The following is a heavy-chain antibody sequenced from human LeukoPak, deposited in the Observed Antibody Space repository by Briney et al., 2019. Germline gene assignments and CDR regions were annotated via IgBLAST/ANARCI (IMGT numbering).Heavy chain of an antibody. J-gene: IGHJ4*02. V-gene: IGHV3-33*06. CDR1: GFTFSNYG. D-gene: IGHD3-9*01. CDR2: IWYNGSDK. CDR3: VKDGHNDWLYYFDY. Sequence: PGRSLRLSCAASGFTFSNYGMHWVRQAPGKGLEWVAVIWYNGSDKYYVDSVKGRFTISRDNSKNTLYLQMNSLRAEDTAVYYCVKDGHNDWLYYFDYWGQGALVTVSS.